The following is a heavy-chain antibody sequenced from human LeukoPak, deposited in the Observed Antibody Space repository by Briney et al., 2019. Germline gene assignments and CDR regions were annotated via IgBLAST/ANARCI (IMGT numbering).Heavy chain of an antibody. CDR3: ARGYYDFWSGNNWFDP. D-gene: IGHD3-3*01. Sequence: PSETLSLTCTVSGGSISSYYCSWIRQPAGKGLEWIGRIYTSGSTNYNPSLVSRVTMSVDTSKNQFSLKLRSVTAADTAVYYCARGYYDFWSGNNWFDPWGQGTLVTVSS. CDR1: GGSISSYY. CDR2: IYTSGST. J-gene: IGHJ5*02. V-gene: IGHV4-4*07.